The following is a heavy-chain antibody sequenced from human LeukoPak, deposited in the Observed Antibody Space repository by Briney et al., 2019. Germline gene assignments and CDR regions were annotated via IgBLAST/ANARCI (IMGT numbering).Heavy chain of an antibody. D-gene: IGHD2-21*02. CDR3: ARDNGDCGGDCYSYYYYYYMDV. Sequence: GASVKVSCKASGYTFTGHYMHWVRQAPGQGLEWMGWINPNSGGTNYAQKFQGRVTMTRDTSISTAYMELSRLRSDDTAVYYCARDNGDCGGDCYSYYYYYYMDVWGKGTTVTVSS. CDR1: GYTFTGHY. J-gene: IGHJ6*03. V-gene: IGHV1-2*02. CDR2: INPNSGGT.